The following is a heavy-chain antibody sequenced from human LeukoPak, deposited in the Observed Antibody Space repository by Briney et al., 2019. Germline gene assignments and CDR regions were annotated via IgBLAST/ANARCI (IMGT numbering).Heavy chain of an antibody. CDR3: AKDIRYSSTWAFDY. CDR2: VSGSGGST. D-gene: IGHD6-13*01. V-gene: IGHV3-23*01. Sequence: GGSLRLSCAASGFTFSSYAMNWVRQGPGKGLEWVSTVSGSGGSTYYADSVKGRFTISRDNSKNTLYLQINSLRAEDTAVYYCAKDIRYSSTWAFDYWGQGTLVTVSS. J-gene: IGHJ4*02. CDR1: GFTFSSYA.